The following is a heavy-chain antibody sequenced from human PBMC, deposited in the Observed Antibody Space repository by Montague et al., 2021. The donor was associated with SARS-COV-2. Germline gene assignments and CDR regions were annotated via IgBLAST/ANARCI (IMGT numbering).Heavy chain of an antibody. CDR1: GFTFSSYG. J-gene: IGHJ6*02. V-gene: IGHV3-33*01. Sequence: SLRLSCAASGFTFSSYGMHWVRQAPGKGLEWVAVIWYDGSNKYYADSVKGRFTISRDNSKNTLYLQMNSLRAEDTAVYYCARDVYYNDSSGYYYGRYYYYGMDVWGQGTTVTVSS. CDR3: ARDVYYNDSSGYYYGRYYYYGMDV. D-gene: IGHD3-22*01. CDR2: IWYDGSNK.